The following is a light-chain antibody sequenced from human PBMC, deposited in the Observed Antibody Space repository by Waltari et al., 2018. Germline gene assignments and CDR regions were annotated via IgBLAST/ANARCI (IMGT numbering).Light chain of an antibody. CDR1: QSLLHSSGNTF. J-gene: IGKJ1*01. CDR3: MQARQTPWT. CDR2: LVS. V-gene: IGKV2-28*01. Sequence: DIVMTQSPLSLSVTPGEPASISCRSSQSLLHSSGNTFLDWYLQKPGQSPQLLFYLVSNRASGVPDRFSGSGSGTDFTLKISRVEAEDVGVYSCMQARQTPWTFGQGTKVEIK.